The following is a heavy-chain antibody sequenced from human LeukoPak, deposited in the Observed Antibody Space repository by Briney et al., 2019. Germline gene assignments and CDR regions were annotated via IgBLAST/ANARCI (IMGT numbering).Heavy chain of an antibody. CDR1: GGSISSYY. V-gene: IGHV4-59*01. J-gene: IGHJ4*02. CDR3: ARVGDTSGYYYYLDY. D-gene: IGHD3-22*01. CDR2: IYYSGST. Sequence: SETLSLTCTVSGGSISSYYWSWIRQPPGKGLEWIGYIYYSGSTNYNPSLKSRITISVDTSKNQLSLKLYSVTAADTAVYYCARVGDTSGYYYYLDYWGQGTLVTVSS.